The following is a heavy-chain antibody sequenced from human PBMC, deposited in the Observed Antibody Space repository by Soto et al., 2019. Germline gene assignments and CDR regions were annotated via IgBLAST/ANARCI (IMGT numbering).Heavy chain of an antibody. J-gene: IGHJ5*02. Sequence: SETLSLTCTVSGGSISNSGYYWDWIRQPPGKGLEWIGYIYYSGTTYYNPSLKSRVTISIDTSNNRFSLNLRSVTAADTAVYYCARRSSWKGRTWFDPWGQGTPVT. V-gene: IGHV4-39*02. D-gene: IGHD6-13*01. CDR3: ARRSSWKGRTWFDP. CDR2: IYYSGTT. CDR1: GGSISNSGYY.